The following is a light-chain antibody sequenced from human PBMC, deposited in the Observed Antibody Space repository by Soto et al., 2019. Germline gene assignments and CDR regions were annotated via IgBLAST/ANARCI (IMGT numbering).Light chain of an antibody. CDR1: QSVSSN. CDR2: GAS. V-gene: IGKV3-15*01. Sequence: EIVMTQSPATLSVSPGEGATLSCRASQSVSSNLAWYQQKPGQAPRLLIHGASTRATGIPARFTGSGSGTKFSLTISSLQSEDFAVYLCQQYNNWPSLTFGGGTKVDIK. CDR3: QQYNNWPSLT. J-gene: IGKJ4*01.